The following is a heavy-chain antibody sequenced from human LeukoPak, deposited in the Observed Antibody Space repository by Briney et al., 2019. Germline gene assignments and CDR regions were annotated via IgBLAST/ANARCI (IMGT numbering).Heavy chain of an antibody. CDR1: GYTFTSYD. CDR2: MNPNSGNT. J-gene: IGHJ4*02. CDR3: ARTIYDYVWGSYRYAFDY. Sequence: ASVKVSCKASGYTFTSYDINWVRQATGQGLEWMGWMNPNSGNTGYAQKFQGRVTMTRDTSISTAYMELSRLRSDDTAVYYCARTIYDYVWGSYRYAFDYWGQGTLVTVSS. D-gene: IGHD3-16*02. V-gene: IGHV1-8*01.